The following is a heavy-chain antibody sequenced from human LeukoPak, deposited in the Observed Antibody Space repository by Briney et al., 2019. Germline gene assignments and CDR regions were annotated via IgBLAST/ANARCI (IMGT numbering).Heavy chain of an antibody. CDR1: GFTFSSYA. J-gene: IGHJ4*02. CDR3: AEDNPAYSSSWYADY. D-gene: IGHD6-13*01. CDR2: ISGSGGST. Sequence: GGSLRLSCAASGFTFSSYAMSWVRQAPGKGLEWVSAISGSGGSTYYADSVKGRFTISRDNSKNTLYLQMNSLRAEDTAVYYCAEDNPAYSSSWYADYWGQGTLVTVSS. V-gene: IGHV3-23*01.